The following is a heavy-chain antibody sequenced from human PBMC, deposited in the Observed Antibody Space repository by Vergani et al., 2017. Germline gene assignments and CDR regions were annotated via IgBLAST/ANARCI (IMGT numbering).Heavy chain of an antibody. CDR1: GFSFGDYA. Sequence: EVQLVESGGGLVPPGRSLRLSCAASGFSFGDYAMTWVRQAPGKGLEWVAFIRNNAYGGTTEYAESVKGRFTISREDSKRLAYLHLSGLKTGDTAVYFCSRVRAYSFGHSYYWGQGTLVTVSS. CDR2: IRNNAYGGTT. V-gene: IGHV3-49*04. J-gene: IGHJ4*02. CDR3: SRVRAYSFGHSYY. D-gene: IGHD5-18*01.